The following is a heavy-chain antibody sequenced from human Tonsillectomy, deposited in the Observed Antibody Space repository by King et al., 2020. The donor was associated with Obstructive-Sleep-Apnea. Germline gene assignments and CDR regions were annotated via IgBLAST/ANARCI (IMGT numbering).Heavy chain of an antibody. CDR2: IYYSGST. J-gene: IGHJ4*02. D-gene: IGHD2-2*01. CDR3: ARGTDIVVVPAARRVDY. CDR1: GGSISSGDYY. Sequence: HVQLQESGPGLVKPSQTLSLTCTVSGGSISSGDYYWSWIRQPPGKGLEWIGYIYYSGSTYYNPSLKSRVTISVDTSKNQFSLRLSSVTAADTAVYYCARGTDIVVVPAARRVDYWGQGTLVTVSS. V-gene: IGHV4-30-4*01.